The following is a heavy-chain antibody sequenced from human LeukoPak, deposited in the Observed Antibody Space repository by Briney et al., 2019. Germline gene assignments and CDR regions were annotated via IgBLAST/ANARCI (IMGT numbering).Heavy chain of an antibody. V-gene: IGHV3-21*04. Sequence: GGSLRLSCAASGFTFSSYSMNWVRQAPGKGLEWVSSINSSRSYIYYADSVKGRFTISRDNAKNSLYLQMDSLRAEDTAVYYCAKNKGENHRRTEDGTAHWFDPWGQGTLVTVSS. D-gene: IGHD1-14*01. CDR2: INSSRSYI. CDR3: AKNKGENHRRTEDGTAHWFDP. CDR1: GFTFSSYS. J-gene: IGHJ5*02.